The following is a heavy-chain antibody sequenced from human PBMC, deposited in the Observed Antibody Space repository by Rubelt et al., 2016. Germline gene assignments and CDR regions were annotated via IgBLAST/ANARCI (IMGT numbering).Heavy chain of an antibody. J-gene: IGHJ4*02. Sequence: EVRLVESGGGLVQPGGSLRLSCAASGFTFSSCEMNWVRQAPGKGLEWVSYISSSGSTIYYADSVKGRFTISRDNAKNSLYLQMNSLRAEDTAVYYCARALETWADFAYFHYWGQGTLVTVSS. D-gene: IGHD3-16*01. CDR3: ARALETWADFAYFHY. V-gene: IGHV3-48*03. CDR1: GFTFSSCE. CDR2: ISSSGSTI.